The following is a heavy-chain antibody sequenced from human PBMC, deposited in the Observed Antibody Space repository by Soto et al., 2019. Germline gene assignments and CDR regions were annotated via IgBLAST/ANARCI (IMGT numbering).Heavy chain of an antibody. V-gene: IGHV6-1*01. D-gene: IGHD2-15*01. CDR2: TYYRSKWYN. J-gene: IGHJ4*02. CDR1: GDSVSSNSAA. Sequence: KQSQTLSLTCAISGDSVSSNSAAWNWIRQSPSRGLEWLGRTYYRSKWYNDYAVSVKSRITINPDTSKNQFSLQLNSVTPEDTAVYYCAREPLTPCTRSCYSFYFDYWGQGTLVTVSS. CDR3: AREPLTPCTRSCYSFYFDY.